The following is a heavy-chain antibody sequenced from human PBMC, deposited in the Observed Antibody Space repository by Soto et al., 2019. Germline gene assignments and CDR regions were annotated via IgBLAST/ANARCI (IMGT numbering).Heavy chain of an antibody. D-gene: IGHD3-22*01. CDR2: ISYDGSNK. CDR3: ARAGSTMIVPDY. V-gene: IGHV3-30-3*01. CDR1: GFTFSSYA. J-gene: IGHJ4*02. Sequence: QVQLVESGGGVVQPGRSLRLSCAASGFTFSSYAMHWVGQAPGRGLEWVAVISYDGSNKYYADSVKGRFTISRDNSKNTLYLQMNSLRAEDTAVYYCARAGSTMIVPDYWGQGTLVTVSS.